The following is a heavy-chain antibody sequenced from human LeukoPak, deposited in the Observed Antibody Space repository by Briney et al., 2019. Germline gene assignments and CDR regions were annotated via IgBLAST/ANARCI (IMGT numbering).Heavy chain of an antibody. V-gene: IGHV1-69*05. Sequence: ASVKVSCKASGGTFSSYAISWVRQAPGQGLEWMGGIIPIFGTANYAQKFQGRVTITTDESTSTAYMELSSLRSEDTAVYYCARVPTVTPYCYYMDVWGKGTTVTVSS. J-gene: IGHJ6*03. CDR3: ARVPTVTPYCYYMDV. CDR2: IIPIFGTA. D-gene: IGHD4-11*01. CDR1: GGTFSSYA.